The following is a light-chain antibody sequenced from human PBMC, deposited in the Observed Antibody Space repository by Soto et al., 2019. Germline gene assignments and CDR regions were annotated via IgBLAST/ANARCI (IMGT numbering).Light chain of an antibody. J-gene: IGKJ4*01. V-gene: IGKV3D-20*02. CDR1: QSVSSSY. Sequence: EIVLTQSPGTLSLSPGERATLSCRAIQSVSSSYLAWYQQKPGQAPRLLIYDASNRATGVPARFSGSGSGTDFTLTISSLEPEDFAVYYCQQRSNWPPLLTFGGGTKVDIK. CDR3: QQRSNWPPLLT. CDR2: DAS.